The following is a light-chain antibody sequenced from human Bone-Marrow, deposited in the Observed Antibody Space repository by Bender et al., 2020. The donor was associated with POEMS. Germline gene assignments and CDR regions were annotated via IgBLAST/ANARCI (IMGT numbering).Light chain of an antibody. Sequence: QSALTQPASVSGSPGQSIAISCTGTTSDVGGYNYVSWYQQHPGKAPKFLIYEDTKRGPGVSNRFSASKSGNTASLTVSGLQAEDEADYYCSSYAGSNNSVFGTGTKVTVL. CDR3: SSYAGSNNSV. V-gene: IGLV2-14*01. CDR2: EDT. J-gene: IGLJ1*01. CDR1: TSDVGGYNY.